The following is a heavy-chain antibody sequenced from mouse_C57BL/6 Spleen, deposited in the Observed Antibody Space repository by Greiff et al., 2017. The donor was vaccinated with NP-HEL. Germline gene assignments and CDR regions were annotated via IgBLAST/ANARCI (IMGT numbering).Heavy chain of an antibody. CDR1: GYTFTSYW. J-gene: IGHJ3*01. V-gene: IGHV1-69*01. D-gene: IGHD3-2*02. CDR2: IDPSDSYT. Sequence: QVQLQQPGAELVMPGASVKLSCKASGYTFTSYWMHWVKQRPGQGLEWIGEIDPSDSYTNYNQKFKGKSTLTVDKSSSTASMQLSSLTSEDSAVYYCARSRGRTAQATGFAYWGQGTLVTVSA. CDR3: ARSRGRTAQATGFAY.